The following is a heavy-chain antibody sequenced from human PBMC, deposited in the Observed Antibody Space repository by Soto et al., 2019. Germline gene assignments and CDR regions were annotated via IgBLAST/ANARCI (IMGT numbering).Heavy chain of an antibody. CDR1: GGSFSGYY. J-gene: IGHJ6*02. CDR3: ARGRGWPFQDYYGMDV. Sequence: SETLSLTCAVYGGSFSGYYWSWIRQPPGKGLEWIGEINHSGSTNYNPSLKSRVTIAVDTSKNQFSLKLSSVTAADTAVYYCARGRGWPFQDYYGMDVWGQGTTVTVSS. D-gene: IGHD1-26*01. CDR2: INHSGST. V-gene: IGHV4-34*01.